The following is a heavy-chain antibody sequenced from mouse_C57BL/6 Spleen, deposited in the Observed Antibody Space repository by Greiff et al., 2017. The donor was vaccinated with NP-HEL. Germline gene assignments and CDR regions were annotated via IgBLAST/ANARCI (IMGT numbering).Heavy chain of an antibody. J-gene: IGHJ4*01. V-gene: IGHV1-52*01. D-gene: IGHD1-1*01. Sequence: QVQLQQPGAELVRPGSSVKLSCKASGYTFTSYWMHWVKQRPIQGLEWIGNIDPSDSETPYNQQFKDKATLTVDKSSSTAYMQLSSLTSEDSAVYYCARKGDYYGSRNAMDYWGQGTSVTVSS. CDR3: ARKGDYYGSRNAMDY. CDR2: IDPSDSET. CDR1: GYTFTSYW.